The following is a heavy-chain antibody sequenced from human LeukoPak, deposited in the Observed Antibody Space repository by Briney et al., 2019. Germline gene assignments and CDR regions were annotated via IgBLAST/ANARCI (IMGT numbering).Heavy chain of an antibody. CDR3: ARGLASYYGSGSYYREYYFDY. D-gene: IGHD3-10*01. CDR1: GYTFTSYA. Sequence: ASVKVSCKASGYTFTSYAITWVRQAPGQGLEWMGWISAYNGNTNYAQKLQGRVTMTTDTSTSTAYMELRSLRSDDTAVYYCARGLASYYGSGSYYREYYFDYWGQGTLVTVSS. J-gene: IGHJ4*02. V-gene: IGHV1-18*01. CDR2: ISAYNGNT.